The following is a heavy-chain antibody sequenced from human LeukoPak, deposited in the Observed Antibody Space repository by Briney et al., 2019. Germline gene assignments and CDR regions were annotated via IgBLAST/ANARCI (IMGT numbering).Heavy chain of an antibody. D-gene: IGHD3-10*01. CDR2: IYYSGST. J-gene: IGHJ4*02. CDR1: GGSISSSSYY. Sequence: SETLSLTCTVSGGSISSSSYYWGWIRRPPGKGLEWIGSIYYSGSTYYNPSLKSRVTISVDTSKNQFSLKLSSVTAADTAVYYCARGTMVRGVSFDYWGQGTLDTVSS. V-gene: IGHV4-39*01. CDR3: ARGTMVRGVSFDY.